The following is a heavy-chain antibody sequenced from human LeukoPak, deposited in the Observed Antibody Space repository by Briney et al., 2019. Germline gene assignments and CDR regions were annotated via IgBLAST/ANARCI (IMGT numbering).Heavy chain of an antibody. D-gene: IGHD2-15*01. CDR3: ASKSSDCSGGSCYPGPIDY. CDR2: INHSGST. J-gene: IGHJ4*02. CDR1: GGSFNGYY. Sequence: SETLSLTCAVYGGSFNGYYWSWIRQPPGKGLEWIGEINHSGSTNYNPSLKSRVTISVDTSKNQFSLKLSSVTAADTAVYYCASKSSDCSGGSCYPGPIDYWGQGTLVTVSS. V-gene: IGHV4-34*01.